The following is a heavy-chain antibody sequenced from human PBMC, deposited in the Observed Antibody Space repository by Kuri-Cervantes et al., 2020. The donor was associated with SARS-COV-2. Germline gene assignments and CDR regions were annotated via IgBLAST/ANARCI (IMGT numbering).Heavy chain of an antibody. J-gene: IGHJ4*02. V-gene: IGHV3-23*01. D-gene: IGHD6-6*01. CDR1: GFTVSSNH. CDR2: ISGSGGST. Sequence: GESLKISCAASGFTVSSNHMSWVRQAPGKGLEWVSAISGSGGSTYYADSVKGRFTISRDNSKNTLYLQMNSLRAEDTAVYYCAKDLYSSSSPYDYWGQGTLVTVSS. CDR3: AKDLYSSSSPYDY.